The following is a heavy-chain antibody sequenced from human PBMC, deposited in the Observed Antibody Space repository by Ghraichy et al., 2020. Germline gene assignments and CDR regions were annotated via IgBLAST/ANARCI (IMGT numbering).Heavy chain of an antibody. CDR1: GFTFSNYA. Sequence: GGSLGLSCAASGFTFSNYAMSWVRQAPGKGLEWVSVISGSGGGTYYADSAKGRFTISRDNSKNTLYLQMNSLRAEDTAVYYCARRGSGDYEWGFLDYWSQGTLVTVSS. J-gene: IGHJ4*02. CDR2: ISGSGGGT. CDR3: ARRGSGDYEWGFLDY. D-gene: IGHD4-17*01. V-gene: IGHV3-23*01.